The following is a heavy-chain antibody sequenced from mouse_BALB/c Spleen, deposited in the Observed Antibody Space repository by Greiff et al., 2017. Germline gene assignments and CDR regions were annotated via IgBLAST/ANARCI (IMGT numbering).Heavy chain of an antibody. Sequence: QVHVKQSGAELVRPGSSVKISCKASGYAFSSYWMNWVKQRPGQGLEWIGQIYPGDGDTNYNGKFKGKATLTADKSSSTAYMQLSSLTSEDSAVYFCVIYYDYADYWGQGTTLTVSS. CDR2: IYPGDGDT. J-gene: IGHJ2*01. V-gene: IGHV1-80*01. D-gene: IGHD2-4*01. CDR3: VIYYDYADY. CDR1: GYAFSSYW.